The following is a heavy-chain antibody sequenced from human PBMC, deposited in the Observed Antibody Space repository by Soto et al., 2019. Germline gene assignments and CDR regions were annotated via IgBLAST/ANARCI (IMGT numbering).Heavy chain of an antibody. CDR3: TTASLARPVLPIVARAVYYGMDG. V-gene: IGHV3-43*01. Sequence: EVQLVESGGVVVQPGGSLRLSCAASGFTFDDYTMHWVRQAPGKGLEWVSLISWDGGSTYYADSVKGRFTLSRDNSKNSQYLQMNSLRTEDTGLYYCTTASLARPVLPIVARAVYYGMDGWGQGTTVTVSS. J-gene: IGHJ6*02. CDR1: GFTFDDYT. D-gene: IGHD6-6*01. CDR2: ISWDGGST.